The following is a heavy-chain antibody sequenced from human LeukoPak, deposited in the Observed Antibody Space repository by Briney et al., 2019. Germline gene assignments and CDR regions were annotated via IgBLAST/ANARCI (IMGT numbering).Heavy chain of an antibody. CDR3: ARHISSGFDP. J-gene: IGHJ5*02. Sequence: SETLSLTCTVSGGSISNYYWSWIRQPPGKGLEWIGYIYTSGSTNYNPSLKSRVTISVDTSKIQFSLKLSSVTAADTAVYYCARHISSGFDPWGQGTLVTVSS. CDR1: GGSISNYY. V-gene: IGHV4-59*08. D-gene: IGHD6-6*01. CDR2: IYTSGST.